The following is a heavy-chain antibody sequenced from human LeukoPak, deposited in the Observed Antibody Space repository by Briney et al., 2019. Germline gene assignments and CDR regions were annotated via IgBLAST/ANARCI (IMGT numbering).Heavy chain of an antibody. CDR1: GFTFSSYG. V-gene: IGHV3-30*02. J-gene: IGHJ6*02. CDR2: IRYDGSNK. Sequence: PGGSLRLSCAASGFTFSSYGMHWVRQAPGKGLEWVAFIRYDGSNKYYADSVKGRFTISRDNSKNTLYLQMNSLRAEDTAVYYCPTTYGSGGPSGMDVWGQGTTATVSS. CDR3: PTTYGSGGPSGMDV. D-gene: IGHD3-10*01.